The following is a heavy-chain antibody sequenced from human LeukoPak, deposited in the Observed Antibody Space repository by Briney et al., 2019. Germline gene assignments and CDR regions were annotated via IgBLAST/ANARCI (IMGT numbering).Heavy chain of an antibody. CDR3: AKDLIRRRRDDSKGFYFDY. Sequence: PGRSLRLSCAASGFTFSSYGMHWVRQAPGKGLEWVAVISYDGSNKYYADSVKGRFTISRDNSKNTLYLQMNSLRAEDTAVYYCAKDLIRRRRDDSKGFYFDYWGQGTLVTVSS. CDR1: GFTFSSYG. J-gene: IGHJ4*02. V-gene: IGHV3-30*18. CDR2: ISYDGSNK. D-gene: IGHD2-15*01.